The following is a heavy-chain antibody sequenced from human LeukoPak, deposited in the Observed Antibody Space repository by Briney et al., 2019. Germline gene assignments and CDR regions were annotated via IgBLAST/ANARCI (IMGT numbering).Heavy chain of an antibody. J-gene: IGHJ4*02. D-gene: IGHD1-26*01. CDR1: GFTFSSYA. Sequence: PGGSLRLSCAASGFTFSSYAMRWVRQAPGKGLEGVSYISGSGGSTYYADSVKGRFTISRDNSKNTLYLQMNSLRAEDTAVYYCAKGIVGATPYYFDYWGQGTLVTVSS. CDR3: AKGIVGATPYYFDY. V-gene: IGHV3-23*01. CDR2: ISGSGGST.